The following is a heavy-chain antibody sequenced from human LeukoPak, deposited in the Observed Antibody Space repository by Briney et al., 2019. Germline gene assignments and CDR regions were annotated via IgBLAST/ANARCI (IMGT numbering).Heavy chain of an antibody. Sequence: VASVKVSCKASGYTFTGYYIHWVRQAPGQGLEWMGWINPNSGGTNYAQKFQGRVTMTRDTSISTAYMEVSRLRSDDTAVYYCARAWGGYDSYYFDYWGQGTLVTVSS. CDR3: ARAWGGYDSYYFDY. CDR1: GYTFTGYY. CDR2: INPNSGGT. V-gene: IGHV1-2*02. J-gene: IGHJ4*02. D-gene: IGHD3-22*01.